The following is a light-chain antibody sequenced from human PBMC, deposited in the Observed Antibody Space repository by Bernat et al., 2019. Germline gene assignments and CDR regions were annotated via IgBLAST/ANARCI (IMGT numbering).Light chain of an antibody. J-gene: IGLJ3*02. Sequence: QSALTQPASVSGSPGQSITISCTGSSGAVGNYNHVSWYQQYPGKVPKAVIYEVSKRPSGVSNRFSGSKSGNTASLTISGLQAEDEAHYYCCSYADGSSFWVFGGGTKLTVL. CDR1: SGAVGNYNH. CDR2: EVS. CDR3: CSYADGSSFWV. V-gene: IGLV2-23*02.